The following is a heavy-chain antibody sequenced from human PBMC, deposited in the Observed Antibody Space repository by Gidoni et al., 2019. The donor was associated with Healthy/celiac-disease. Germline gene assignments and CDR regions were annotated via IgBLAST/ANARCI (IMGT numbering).Heavy chain of an antibody. CDR3: ARVLGLGYCTNGVCSLYYYYMDV. CDR2: IYYSGST. Sequence: QVQLQESGPGLVKPSQTLSLTCTVSGGSISSGDYYWSWIRQPPGKGLEWIGYIYYSGSTYYNPSLKSRVTISVDTSKNQFSLKLSSVTAADTAVYYCARVLGLGYCTNGVCSLYYYYMDVWGKGTTVTVSS. V-gene: IGHV4-30-4*01. CDR1: GGSISSGDYY. D-gene: IGHD2-8*01. J-gene: IGHJ6*03.